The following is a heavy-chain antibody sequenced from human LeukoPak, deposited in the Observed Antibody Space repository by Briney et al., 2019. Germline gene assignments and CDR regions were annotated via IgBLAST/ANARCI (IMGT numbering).Heavy chain of an antibody. J-gene: IGHJ4*02. V-gene: IGHV1-2*02. D-gene: IGHD3-10*01. Sequence: GASVKVSCKASGYTFTGYFMHWVRQAPGQGLEWMGWINPNSGGTNYAQKFQGRVTMTRDTSISTAYMELSRLRSDDTAVYYCARGRTYGSGSYPLDLDSWGQGTLVTVSS. CDR3: ARGRTYGSGSYPLDLDS. CDR1: GYTFTGYF. CDR2: INPNSGGT.